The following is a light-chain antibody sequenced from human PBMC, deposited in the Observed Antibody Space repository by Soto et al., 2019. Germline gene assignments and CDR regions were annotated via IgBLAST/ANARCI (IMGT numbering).Light chain of an antibody. CDR1: SSDVGGYNY. Sequence: QSVLTQPPSASGSPGQSVTISCTGTSSDVGGYNYVSWYQQHPGKAPKLMIYEVSKRPSGVPARFSGSKSGNTASLTVSGLQDEDEAVYYCSSYAGSNVLFGGGTKLTVL. CDR3: SSYAGSNVL. V-gene: IGLV2-8*01. CDR2: EVS. J-gene: IGLJ2*01.